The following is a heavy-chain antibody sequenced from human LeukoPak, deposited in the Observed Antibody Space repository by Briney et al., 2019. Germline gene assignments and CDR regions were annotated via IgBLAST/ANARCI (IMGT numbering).Heavy chain of an antibody. V-gene: IGHV4-39*07. J-gene: IGHJ4*02. CDR3: ARVRHDFWSGDKASTIDY. CDR2: IYYSGST. Sequence: PSETLSLTCTVSGGSISSSSYYWGWIRQPPGKGLEWIGSIYYSGSTYYNPSLKSRVTISVDTSKNQFSLKLSSVTAADTAVYYCARVRHDFWSGDKASTIDYWGQGTLVTVSS. D-gene: IGHD3-3*01. CDR1: GGSISSSSYY.